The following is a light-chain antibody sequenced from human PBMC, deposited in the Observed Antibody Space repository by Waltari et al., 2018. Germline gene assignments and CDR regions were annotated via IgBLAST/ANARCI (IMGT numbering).Light chain of an antibody. CDR2: AVT. CDR1: SGDIGTYDH. V-gene: IGLV2-8*01. CDR3: SSYAGNYIYV. Sequence: QSALTQPPSASGSPGQSVTISCTGTSGDIGTYDHVSWYQQHPGKAPKVIVYAVTKRPLGVPDRFSGSKSGDPAFLTVSGLQAEDEADYYCSSYAGNYIYVFGTGTEVTVL. J-gene: IGLJ1*01.